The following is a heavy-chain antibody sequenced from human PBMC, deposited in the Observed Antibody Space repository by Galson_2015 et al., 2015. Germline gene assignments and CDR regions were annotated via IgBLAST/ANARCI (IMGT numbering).Heavy chain of an antibody. D-gene: IGHD6-19*01. V-gene: IGHV3-23*01. Sequence: SLRLSCAASGFTFSSYAMSWVRQAPGKGPEWVSLISGSGDNTYYADSVKGRFTTSRDNFKNTLYLQMNSLRAEDTAVYYCAKATGWYDAFDIWGQGTMVTVSS. CDR2: ISGSGDNT. CDR3: AKATGWYDAFDI. CDR1: GFTFSSYA. J-gene: IGHJ3*02.